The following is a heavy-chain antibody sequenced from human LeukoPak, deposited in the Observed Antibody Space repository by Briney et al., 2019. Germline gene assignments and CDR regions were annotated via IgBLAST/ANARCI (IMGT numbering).Heavy chain of an antibody. J-gene: IGHJ6*02. CDR3: ARVWAIKYYYYGMDV. CDR2: IYHSGST. V-gene: IGHV4-4*02. Sequence: SETLSLTCAVSGGSISSSNWWSWVRQPPGKGLEWIGEIYHSGSTNYNPSLKSRVTISVDTSKNQFSLKLSSVTAADTAVYYCARVWAIKYYYYGMDVWGQGTTVTVSS. D-gene: IGHD5-12*01. CDR1: GGSISSSNW.